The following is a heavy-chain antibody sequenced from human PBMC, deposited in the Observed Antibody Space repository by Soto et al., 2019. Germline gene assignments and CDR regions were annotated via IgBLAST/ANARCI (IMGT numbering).Heavy chain of an antibody. J-gene: IGHJ4*02. V-gene: IGHV1-46*01. Sequence: QMQLVQSGAEVKKPGASVKVSCKASGYTFTTYYIHWVRQAPGQGLEWMGIISPSGGTTSYAQEFQGRVTMTSDTSTSTVYMELSSLRSEDTAVYYCASSLQQLVLVYWGQGTLATVSS. CDR2: ISPSGGTT. D-gene: IGHD6-13*01. CDR3: ASSLQQLVLVY. CDR1: GYTFTTYY.